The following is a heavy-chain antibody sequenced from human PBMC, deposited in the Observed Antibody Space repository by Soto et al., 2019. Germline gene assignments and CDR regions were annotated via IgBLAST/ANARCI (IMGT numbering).Heavy chain of an antibody. CDR3: ARDRGKANYNAGFDVPLYYFDY. V-gene: IGHV1-2*04. CDR1: GYTFTGYY. Sequence: QVQLVQSGAEVKKPGASVKVSCKASGYTFTGYYMHWVRQAPGQGLEWMGWINPNSGGTNYAQKFQRWVTMTSDTSISTAFMELSTLRSDDTAVYYCARDRGKANYNAGFDVPLYYFDYWGQGTLVTVSS. D-gene: IGHD1-7*01. CDR2: INPNSGGT. J-gene: IGHJ4*02.